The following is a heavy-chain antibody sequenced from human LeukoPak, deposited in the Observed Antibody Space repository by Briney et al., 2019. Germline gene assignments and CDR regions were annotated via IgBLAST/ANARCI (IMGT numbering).Heavy chain of an antibody. CDR3: AREAYCSSTSCYGRQYFDY. CDR2: VTNSGTT. D-gene: IGHD2-2*01. J-gene: IGHJ4*02. V-gene: IGHV4-59*11. Sequence: SETLSLTCNVSGESISSHYWSWTRQSPGKGLEWIGYVTNSGTTKFNPSLKSRVTISRDTSKNQISLRLSSVTAADTAVYYCAREAYCSSTSCYGRQYFDYWGQGTLVTVSS. CDR1: GESISSHY.